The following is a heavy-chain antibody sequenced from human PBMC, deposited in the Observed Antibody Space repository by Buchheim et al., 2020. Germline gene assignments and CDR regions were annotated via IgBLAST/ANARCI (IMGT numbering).Heavy chain of an antibody. D-gene: IGHD6-6*01. CDR3: ARVRYFVRDKYCFGMDV. CDR1: GFTFSGHW. CDR2: IKQDGSEK. Sequence: VQLVESGGGLVQPGGSLTLSCAASGFTFSGHWMSWVRQAPGKGLEWVANIKQDGSEKQYVNSVEGRFIISRDNAKNSLDLQLTRLRAEDTAAYYCARVRYFVRDKYCFGMDVWGQGTT. J-gene: IGHJ6*02. V-gene: IGHV3-7*04.